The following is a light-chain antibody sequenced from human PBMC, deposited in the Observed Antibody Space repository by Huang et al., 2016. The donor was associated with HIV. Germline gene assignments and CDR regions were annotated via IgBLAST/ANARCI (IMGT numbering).Light chain of an antibody. CDR2: GAS. Sequence: EIVLTQSPGSLSLSPGERATLSCRASQRVSRSFLAWYQQKSGQAPRLLIHGASTRATGIPDRFSGSGSETDFTLTISRLEPEDFAVYYCQQYGSSSWAFGQGTKVEIK. CDR1: QRVSRSF. V-gene: IGKV3-20*01. J-gene: IGKJ1*01. CDR3: QQYGSSSWA.